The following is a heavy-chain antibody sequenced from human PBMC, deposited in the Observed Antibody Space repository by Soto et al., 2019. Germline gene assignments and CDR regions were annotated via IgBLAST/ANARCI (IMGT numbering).Heavy chain of an antibody. CDR2: INAGNGNT. J-gene: IGHJ4*02. Sequence: ASVKVCCKASGYIFTSYVMEWVRQAPGQRLEWMGWINAGNGNTKYSQKFQGRVTITRDTSANTAYMELSSLRSEDTAVYYCARSAPPIDYWGQGTLVTVSS. CDR3: ARSAPPIDY. V-gene: IGHV1-3*01. CDR1: GYIFTSYV.